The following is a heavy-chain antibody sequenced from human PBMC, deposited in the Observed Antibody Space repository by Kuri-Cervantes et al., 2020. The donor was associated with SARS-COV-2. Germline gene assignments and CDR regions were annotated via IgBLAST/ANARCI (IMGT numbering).Heavy chain of an antibody. CDR3: ARSFRYCSGGSCYDYYFGMDV. D-gene: IGHD2-15*01. CDR2: IWYDGSNK. CDR1: GFTFSSYG. V-gene: IGHV3-33*01. Sequence: GGSLRLSCAASGFTFSSYGMHWVRQAPGKGLEWVAVIWYDGSNKYYADSVKGRFTISRDNSKNMLYLQMNSLRAEDTAVYYCARSFRYCSGGSCYDYYFGMDVWGQGTTVTVSS. J-gene: IGHJ6*02.